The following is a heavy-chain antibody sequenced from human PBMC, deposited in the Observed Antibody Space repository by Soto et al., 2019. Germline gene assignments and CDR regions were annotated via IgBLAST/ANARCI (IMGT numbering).Heavy chain of an antibody. CDR2: ISGYGGQR. V-gene: IGHV1-18*04. J-gene: IGHJ4*02. CDR3: ARFDYYDSSGYLDFGPK. CDR1: GYTFTRYY. Sequence: ASVKVSCKASGYTFTRYYMHWVRQAPGQGLEWMGCISGYGGQRDYSRKLQGRITLTTDPSTSTSYMELRNLTSDDTAVYYCARFDYYDSSGYLDFGPKWGQGTLVTVSS. D-gene: IGHD3-22*01.